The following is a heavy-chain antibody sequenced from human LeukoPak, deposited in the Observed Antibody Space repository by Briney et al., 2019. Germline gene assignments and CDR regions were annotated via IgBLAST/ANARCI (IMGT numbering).Heavy chain of an antibody. V-gene: IGHV3-15*05. CDR2: IKSKADGGTV. D-gene: IGHD3-3*01. CDR3: TTDSGRYYDFWSGDYYYFDK. J-gene: IGHJ4*02. CDR1: GFTVSNAW. Sequence: GVSLRLSCVVSGFTVSNAWMSWVRQAPGKGLAWVGRIKSKADGGTVDYAAPVKGRFTISRDDSKNAVSLQMNNLKTEDTAVYYCTTDSGRYYDFWSGDYYYFDKWGQGTLVTVSS.